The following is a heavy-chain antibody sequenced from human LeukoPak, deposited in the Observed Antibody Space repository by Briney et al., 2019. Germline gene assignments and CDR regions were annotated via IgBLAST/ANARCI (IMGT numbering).Heavy chain of an antibody. CDR3: ARGLGYSFTRERSDFDY. V-gene: IGHV4-4*02. Sequence: SGTLSLTCAVSGGSISSSNWWSWVRQPPGKGLEWIGEIYHSGSTNYNPSLKSRVTTSVDTSKNQFSLKLSSVTAADTAVYYCARGLGYSFTRERSDFDYWGQGTLVIVSS. CDR2: IYHSGST. CDR1: GGSISSSNW. J-gene: IGHJ4*02. D-gene: IGHD2-21*01.